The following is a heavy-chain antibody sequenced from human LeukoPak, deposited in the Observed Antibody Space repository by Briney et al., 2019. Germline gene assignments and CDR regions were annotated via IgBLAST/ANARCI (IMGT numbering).Heavy chain of an antibody. V-gene: IGHV4-59*01. J-gene: IGHJ3*01. Sequence: PSETLSLTCTVSGGSISSYHWSWIRQPPGKGLQWIGFIYSSGSTNYNPSLKSRVTISVDTSKNQFSLKLSSVTAADTAVYYCARVPGGGTAANWGQGTMVTVSS. CDR2: IYSSGST. CDR1: GGSISSYH. CDR3: ARVPGGGTAAN. D-gene: IGHD1-7*01.